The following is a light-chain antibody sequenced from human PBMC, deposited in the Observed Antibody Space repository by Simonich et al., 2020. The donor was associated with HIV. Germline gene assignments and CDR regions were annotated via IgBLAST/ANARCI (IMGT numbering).Light chain of an antibody. CDR3: QQYNSYSYT. CDR2: KAS. Sequence: DIQMTQSPSSLSASVGDRVTITCRTSQSISSYLNWYQHKPGKAPKLLIYKASSLESGVPSRFSGSGSGTEFTLTISSLQPDDFATYYCQQYNSYSYTFGQGTKLEIK. V-gene: IGKV1-5*03. J-gene: IGKJ2*01. CDR1: QSISSY.